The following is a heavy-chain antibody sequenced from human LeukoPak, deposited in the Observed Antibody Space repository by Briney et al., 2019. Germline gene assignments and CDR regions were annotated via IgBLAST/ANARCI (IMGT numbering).Heavy chain of an antibody. V-gene: IGHV4-39*01. Sequence: SETLSLTCTVSGGSISSSSYYWGWLRQPPGKGLEWFGSIYYSGSTYYNPSLKSRVTMSVDTSKNQFSLKLSSVTAADTAVYYCARQSPSTQYSGYVNDAFDIWGQGTMVTVSS. J-gene: IGHJ3*02. CDR3: ARQSPSTQYSGYVNDAFDI. D-gene: IGHD5-12*01. CDR1: GGSISSSSYY. CDR2: IYYSGST.